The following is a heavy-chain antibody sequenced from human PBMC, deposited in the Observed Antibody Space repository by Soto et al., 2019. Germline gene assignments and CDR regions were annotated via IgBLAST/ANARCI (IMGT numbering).Heavy chain of an antibody. CDR2: ISPYTGNT. D-gene: IGHD3-16*01. CDR3: VMVDNYVTPTPQDV. CDR1: GYIFVNYG. Sequence: QVQLVKSGDEVKKPGASVKVSCKASGYIFVNYGIAWVRQAPGQELEWMGWISPYTGNTHSATKVQGRLTMTTDTSTSTAYMDLGSLTSYDTAVYYCVMVDNYVTPTPQDVWGQGTTVTVSS. J-gene: IGHJ6*02. V-gene: IGHV1-18*01.